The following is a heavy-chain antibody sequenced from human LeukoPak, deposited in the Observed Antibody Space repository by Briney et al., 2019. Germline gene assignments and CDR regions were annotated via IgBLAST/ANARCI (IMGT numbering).Heavy chain of an antibody. CDR1: GFTFSHFA. CDR3: VRGSKIRGVIPEGEFDY. V-gene: IGHV3-30*04. J-gene: IGHJ4*02. Sequence: PGGSLRLSCEASGFTFSHFAMHWVRQAPGKGLEWVAVISYDGKKNYYAHSVKGRFTLSRDDSQNTVYLQMNSLRDDDTALYYCVRGSKIRGVIPEGEFDYWGQGTLVTVSS. D-gene: IGHD3-10*01. CDR2: ISYDGKKN.